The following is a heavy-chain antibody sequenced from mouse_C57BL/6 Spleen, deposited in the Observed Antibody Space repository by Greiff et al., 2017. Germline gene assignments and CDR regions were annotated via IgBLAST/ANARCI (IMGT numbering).Heavy chain of an antibody. J-gene: IGHJ1*03. Sequence: DVKLVESGGGLVKPGGSLKLSCAASGFTFSDYGMHWVRQAPEKGLEWVAYISSGSSTIYYADTVKGRFTISRDNAKNTLFLQMTSLRSEDTAMYYCARHDYYGSSHWYFDVWGTGTTVTVSS. D-gene: IGHD1-1*01. CDR1: GFTFSDYG. CDR2: ISSGSSTI. V-gene: IGHV5-17*01. CDR3: ARHDYYGSSHWYFDV.